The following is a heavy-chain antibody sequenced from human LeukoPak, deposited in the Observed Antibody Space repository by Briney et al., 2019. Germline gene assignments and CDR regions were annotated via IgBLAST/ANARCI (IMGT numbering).Heavy chain of an antibody. CDR1: GFTFSSYS. D-gene: IGHD4-17*01. CDR3: ARDRNYGDYEFDY. CDR2: ISSSSSTI. J-gene: IGHJ4*02. Sequence: GGSLRLSCAASGFTFSSYSMNWVRQAPGKGLEWVSYISSSSSTIYYADSVKGRFTISRDNAMNSLYLQMNSLRAEDTAVYYCARDRNYGDYEFDYWGQGTLVTVSS. V-gene: IGHV3-48*01.